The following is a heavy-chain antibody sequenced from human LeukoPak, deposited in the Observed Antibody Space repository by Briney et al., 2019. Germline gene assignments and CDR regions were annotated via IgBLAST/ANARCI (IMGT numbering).Heavy chain of an antibody. CDR3: ASRHSKQQPYYYYMDI. Sequence: PSQTLSLTCTVSGDSISSGSYYWSWIRQPAGKGLEWIGRIYSNGDTKFNPSLKSRVTMSLDTSKNQFSLKLSSAAAADTAVYYCASRHSKQQPYYYYMDIWGKGTTVTVSS. D-gene: IGHD6-13*01. CDR1: GDSISSGSYY. V-gene: IGHV4-61*02. CDR2: IYSNGDT. J-gene: IGHJ6*03.